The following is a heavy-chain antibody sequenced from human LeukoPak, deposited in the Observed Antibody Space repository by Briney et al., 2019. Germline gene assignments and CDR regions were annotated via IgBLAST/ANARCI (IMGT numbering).Heavy chain of an antibody. D-gene: IGHD3-9*01. CDR1: GGSISSYY. J-gene: IGHJ4*02. CDR2: IYYSGST. CDR3: ARHFESLADY. V-gene: IGHV4-59*05. Sequence: SETLSLTCTVSGGSISSYYWSWIRQPPGKGLEWIGSIYYSGSTYYNPSLKSRVTISVDTSKNQFSLKLSSVTAADTAVYYCARHFESLADYWGQGTLVTVSS.